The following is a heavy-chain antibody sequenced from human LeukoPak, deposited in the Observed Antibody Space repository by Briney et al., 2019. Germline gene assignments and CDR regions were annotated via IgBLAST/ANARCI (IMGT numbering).Heavy chain of an antibody. D-gene: IGHD3-10*01. CDR1: GFTFSSYG. J-gene: IGHJ4*02. CDR3: AKDDYGSGSYYDY. V-gene: IGHV3-30*18. Sequence: PGGSLRLSCAASGFTFSSYGMHWVRQAPGKGLEWVAVMSYDGSNKYYADSAKGRFTISRDNSKNTLYLQMNSLRAEDTAVYYCAKDDYGSGSYYDYWGQGTLVTVSS. CDR2: MSYDGSNK.